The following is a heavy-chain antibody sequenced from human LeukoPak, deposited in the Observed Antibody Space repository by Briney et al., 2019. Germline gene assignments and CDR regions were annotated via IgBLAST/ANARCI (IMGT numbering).Heavy chain of an antibody. J-gene: IGHJ4*02. CDR3: ARVLVYYGSGSYIPLGY. D-gene: IGHD3-10*01. CDR1: GFTFSSYA. V-gene: IGHV3-30-3*01. Sequence: GGSLRLSCAASGFTFSSYAMHWVRQAPGKGLEWVAVISYDGSNKYYADSVKGRFTISRDNSKNTLYLQMNSLRAEDTAVYYCARVLVYYGSGSYIPLGYWGQGTLSPSPQ. CDR2: ISYDGSNK.